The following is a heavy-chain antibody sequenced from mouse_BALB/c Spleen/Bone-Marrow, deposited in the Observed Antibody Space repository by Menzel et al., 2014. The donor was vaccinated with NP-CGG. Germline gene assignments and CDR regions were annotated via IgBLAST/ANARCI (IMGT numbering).Heavy chain of an antibody. Sequence: EVKVVESGGGLVQPGGSRKLSCAASGFTFSSFGMHWVRQAPEKGLEWVAYISSGSSTIYYADTVKGRFTISRDNPKNTLFLQMTSLRSEDTAMYYCAREGRYGNPGYGGQGTTLTVSS. V-gene: IGHV5-17*02. CDR1: GFTFSSFG. CDR3: AREGRYGNPGY. J-gene: IGHJ2*01. CDR2: ISSGSSTI. D-gene: IGHD2-10*02.